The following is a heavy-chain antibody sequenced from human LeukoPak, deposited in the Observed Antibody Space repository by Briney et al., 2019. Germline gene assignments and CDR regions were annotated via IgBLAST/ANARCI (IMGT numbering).Heavy chain of an antibody. CDR3: ASSSMVRGVNPFDY. V-gene: IGHV4-30-2*01. J-gene: IGHJ4*02. CDR1: GGSISSGGYS. D-gene: IGHD3-10*01. Sequence: SQTLSLTCAVSGGSISSGGYSWSWIRQPPGKGPEWIGYNYHSGSPYYNPSLKSRFTISVDRSKNQFSLKLSSVTAADKAVYYCASSSMVRGVNPFDYWGQGTLVTVSS. CDR2: NYHSGSP.